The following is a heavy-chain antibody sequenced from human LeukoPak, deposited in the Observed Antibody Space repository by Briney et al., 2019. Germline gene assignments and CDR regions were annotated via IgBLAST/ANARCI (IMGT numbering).Heavy chain of an antibody. Sequence: SETLSLTCTVSGGSISSNYWSWIRQPPGKGLEWIGYIYYSGSTNYNPSLKSRVTISVDTSKNQFSLKLSSVTAADTAVYYCARDTSSAVADYWGQGTLVTVSS. J-gene: IGHJ4*02. CDR2: IYYSGST. CDR3: ARDTSSAVADY. CDR1: GGSISSNY. V-gene: IGHV4-59*01. D-gene: IGHD6-19*01.